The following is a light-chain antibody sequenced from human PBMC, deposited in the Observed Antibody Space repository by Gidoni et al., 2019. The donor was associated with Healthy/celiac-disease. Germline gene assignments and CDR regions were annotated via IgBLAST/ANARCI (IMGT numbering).Light chain of an antibody. J-gene: IGKJ3*01. CDR3: QQYGSSLFT. Sequence: ELVLTQSPGTLSLSPGERATLSCRASQSGSSSYLAWYQQKPGQAPMRLIYGASSRATGIPARFSGSGSGTDFTLTISRLEPEDFAVYYCQQYGSSLFTFGPGTKGDIK. CDR2: GAS. V-gene: IGKV3-20*01. CDR1: QSGSSSY.